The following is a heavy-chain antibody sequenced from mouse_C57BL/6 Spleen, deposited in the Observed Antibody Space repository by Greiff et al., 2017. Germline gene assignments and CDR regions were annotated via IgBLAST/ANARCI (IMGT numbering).Heavy chain of an antibody. D-gene: IGHD2-1*01. J-gene: IGHJ4*01. CDR3: AREGVDGNYLYYAMDY. V-gene: IGHV1-80*01. CDR1: GYAFSSYW. Sequence: QVQLKESGAELVKPGASVKISCKASGYAFSSYWMNWVKQRPGKGLEWIGQIYPGDGDTNYNGKFKGKATLTADKSSSTAYMQLSSLTSEDSAVYFCAREGVDGNYLYYAMDYWGQGTSVTVSS. CDR2: IYPGDGDT.